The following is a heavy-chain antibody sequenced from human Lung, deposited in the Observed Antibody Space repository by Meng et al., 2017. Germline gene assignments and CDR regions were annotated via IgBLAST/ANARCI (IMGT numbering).Heavy chain of an antibody. Sequence: ASVKVSCKASGYRFTAYYIQWVRQAPGQGLEWMGWINPTSGATKYAQKFQCRVTMTRDTSITTAYMELSGLKSEDTAVYYCARELAVDGGNGVDYYYYGMDVWGQGTRVTVSS. CDR1: GYRFTAYY. CDR2: INPTSGAT. CDR3: ARELAVDGGNGVDYYYYGMDV. J-gene: IGHJ6*02. V-gene: IGHV1-2*02. D-gene: IGHD4-23*01.